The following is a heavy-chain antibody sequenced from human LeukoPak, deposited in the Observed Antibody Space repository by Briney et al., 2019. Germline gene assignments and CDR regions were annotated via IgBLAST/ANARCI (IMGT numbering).Heavy chain of an antibody. CDR2: INTDSSDI. CDR3: ARDTFQPGLIDS. Sequence: GGSLRLSCAASGFTFSRYAMNWVRQAPGKGLQWVSYINTDSSDIHYADSVKGRFTISRDNARNTLYLQLSSLRAEDSAVYCCARDTFQPGLIDSWGQGTLVTVSS. D-gene: IGHD2-2*01. CDR1: GFTFSRYA. V-gene: IGHV3-21*05. J-gene: IGHJ4*02.